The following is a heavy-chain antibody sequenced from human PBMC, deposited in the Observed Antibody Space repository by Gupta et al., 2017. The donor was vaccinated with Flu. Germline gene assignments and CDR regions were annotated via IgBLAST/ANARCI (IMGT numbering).Heavy chain of an antibody. CDR3: ARDTGYSYGYQHSCYYY. Sequence: QVQLVQSGAEVKKPGSSVKVSCKASGGTFSSYTISWVRQAPGQGLEWMGRIIPILGIANYAQKFQGRVTITADKSTSTAYMELSSLRSEDTAVYYCARDTGYSYGYQHSCYYYWGQGTLVTVSS. CDR2: IIPILGIA. D-gene: IGHD5-18*01. J-gene: IGHJ4*02. V-gene: IGHV1-69*08. CDR1: GGTFSSYT.